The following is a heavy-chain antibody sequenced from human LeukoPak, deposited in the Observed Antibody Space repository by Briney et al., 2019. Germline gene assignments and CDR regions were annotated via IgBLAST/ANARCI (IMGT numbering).Heavy chain of an antibody. D-gene: IGHD3-22*01. V-gene: IGHV3-21*01. CDR1: GFTFSSYS. Sequence: MTGGSLRLSCAASGFTFSSYSMNWVRQAPGKGLEWVSSISSSSSYIYYADSVKGRFTISRDNAKNSLYLQMNSLRAEDTAVYYCARDPDSSGYYAWDWFDPWGQGTLVTASS. CDR3: ARDPDSSGYYAWDWFDP. J-gene: IGHJ5*02. CDR2: ISSSSSYI.